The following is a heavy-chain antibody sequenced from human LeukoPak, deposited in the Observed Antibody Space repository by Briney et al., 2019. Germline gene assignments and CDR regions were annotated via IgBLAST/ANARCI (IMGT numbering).Heavy chain of an antibody. CDR3: ARGSYYGSGTYYGRNWFDP. CDR2: ISSIVSTP. Sequence: GGSLRLSCAASGFTFSSYEMNWVRQAPGKGLEWVSYISSIVSTPYYADSVKGRFTISSDNAKNSLYLQMNSLRAEDTAVYYCARGSYYGSGTYYGRNWFDPWGQGTLVTVSS. D-gene: IGHD3-10*01. V-gene: IGHV3-48*03. CDR1: GFTFSSYE. J-gene: IGHJ5*02.